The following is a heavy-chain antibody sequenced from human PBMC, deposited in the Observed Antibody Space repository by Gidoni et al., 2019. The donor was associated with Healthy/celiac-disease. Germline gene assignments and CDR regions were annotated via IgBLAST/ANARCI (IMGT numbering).Heavy chain of an antibody. V-gene: IGHV3-33*01. J-gene: IGHJ4*02. D-gene: IGHD2-15*01. CDR2: ICYDGSNK. Sequence: QVQLVESGGGVVQPGRSLRLSCAASGFTFSSYGLHWVRQAQGKGLEWVAVICYDGSNKYYADSVNGRFTISRDNSQNTLYLQMNSLRAEDTAVYYCARGVIWPLRCSGGSCYFDYWGQGTLVTVSS. CDR3: ARGVIWPLRCSGGSCYFDY. CDR1: GFTFSSYG.